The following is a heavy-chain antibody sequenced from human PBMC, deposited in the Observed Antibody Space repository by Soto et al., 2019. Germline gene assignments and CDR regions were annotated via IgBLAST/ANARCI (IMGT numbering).Heavy chain of an antibody. J-gene: IGHJ4*02. D-gene: IGHD3-22*01. V-gene: IGHV1-69*13. CDR3: ATGREYYYDSSGYYYADY. CDR1: GGTFSSYA. Sequence: SVKVSCKVSGGTFSSYAISWVRQAPGQGLEWMGGIITIFGTANYAQKFQGRVTITADESTSTAYMELSSLRSEDTAVYYCATGREYYYDSSGYYYADYWGQGTLVTVSS. CDR2: IITIFGTA.